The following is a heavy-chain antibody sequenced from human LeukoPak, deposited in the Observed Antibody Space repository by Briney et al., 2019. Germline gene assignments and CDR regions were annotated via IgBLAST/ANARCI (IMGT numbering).Heavy chain of an antibody. J-gene: IGHJ4*02. D-gene: IGHD3-16*02. CDR3: ARGTSKKGPYYDYVWGSYRRYYFDY. V-gene: IGHV1-46*01. Sequence: GASVKVSCKASGYTFTSYYMHWVRQAPGQGLEWMGIINPSGSSTSYAQKFQGRVTMTRDMSTSTVYMELSSLRSEDTAVYYCARGTSKKGPYYDYVWGSYRRYYFDYWGQGTLVTVSS. CDR2: INPSGSST. CDR1: GYTFTSYY.